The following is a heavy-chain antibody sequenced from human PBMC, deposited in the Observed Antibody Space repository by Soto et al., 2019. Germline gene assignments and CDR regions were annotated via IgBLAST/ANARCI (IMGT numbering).Heavy chain of an antibody. CDR3: ARVNGGVVINYGMDV. J-gene: IGHJ6*02. CDR1: GGSISSGGYS. D-gene: IGHD3-3*01. CDR2: IYHSGST. Sequence: PSETLSLTCAVSGGSISSGGYSWSWIRQPPGKGLEWIGYIYHSGSTYYNPSLKSRVTISIDRSKNQFSLKLSSVTAADTAVYYCARVNGGVVINYGMDVWGQGTTVTVSS. V-gene: IGHV4-30-2*01.